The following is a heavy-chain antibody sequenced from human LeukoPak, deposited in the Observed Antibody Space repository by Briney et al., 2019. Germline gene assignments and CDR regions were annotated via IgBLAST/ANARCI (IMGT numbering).Heavy chain of an antibody. Sequence: SETLSLTCAVSGYAITSGYYWAWIRQPPGKGLEWIGNIYHSGSTYYNASLKSRVTISVDTSKNQFSLKLSSVTAADTAVYYCARRYSNYFFDYWGQGTLVTVSS. CDR1: GYAITSGYY. V-gene: IGHV4-38-2*01. CDR2: IYHSGST. J-gene: IGHJ4*02. D-gene: IGHD4-11*01. CDR3: ARRYSNYFFDY.